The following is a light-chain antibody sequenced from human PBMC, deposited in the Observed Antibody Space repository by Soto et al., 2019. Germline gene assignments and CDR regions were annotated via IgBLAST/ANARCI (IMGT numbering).Light chain of an antibody. V-gene: IGLV2-14*01. CDR2: EVS. Sequence: QSVLTQPPSASGSPGQSVTISCTGTSSDVGGYNYVSWYQQHPGKAPKLMIYEVSNRPSGVSNRFSGSKSGNTASLTISGLQAEDEADHYCSSYTSSSAYVFGTGTKLTVL. CDR3: SSYTSSSAYV. CDR1: SSDVGGYNY. J-gene: IGLJ1*01.